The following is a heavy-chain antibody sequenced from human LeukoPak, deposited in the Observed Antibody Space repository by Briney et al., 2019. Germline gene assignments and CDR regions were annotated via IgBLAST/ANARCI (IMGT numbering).Heavy chain of an antibody. Sequence: GGSLRLSCAASGFTFSSYWMHWVRQAPGKGLVRVSRINSDGSSTSYADSVKGRFTISRDNAKNTLYLQMNSLRAEDTAVYYCASIDYYGSGSYSPYFDYWGQGTLVTVSS. CDR3: ASIDYYGSGSYSPYFDY. V-gene: IGHV3-74*01. CDR2: INSDGSST. D-gene: IGHD3-10*01. CDR1: GFTFSSYW. J-gene: IGHJ4*02.